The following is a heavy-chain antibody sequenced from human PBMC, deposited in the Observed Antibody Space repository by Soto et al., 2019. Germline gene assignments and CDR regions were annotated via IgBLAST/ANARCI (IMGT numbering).Heavy chain of an antibody. Sequence: QVQLVEAGGGVVQPGRSLRLSCAASGFTFSRFGIHWVRQAPGKGLEWVALISYDGIDKNYADSVKSRFTISRENSKNMVYLQMNSLRAEDTALYYCAKDLREMATIRPDYWGQGILVTVSS. D-gene: IGHD5-12*01. J-gene: IGHJ4*02. V-gene: IGHV3-30*18. CDR2: ISYDGIDK. CDR3: AKDLREMATIRPDY. CDR1: GFTFSRFG.